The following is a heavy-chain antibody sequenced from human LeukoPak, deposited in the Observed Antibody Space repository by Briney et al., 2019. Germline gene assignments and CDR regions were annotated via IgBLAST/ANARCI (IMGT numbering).Heavy chain of an antibody. CDR1: GYSFTSYW. Sequence: GESLKISCKGTGYSFTSYWIGWVRQLPGKGLEWMGIIYPGDSDTRYSPSFQGQVTISADKSISTAYLQWSSLKASDTAMYYCASGGRLANLPFDYWGQGTLVTVSS. CDR2: IYPGDSDT. J-gene: IGHJ4*02. D-gene: IGHD3-16*01. CDR3: ASGGRLANLPFDY. V-gene: IGHV5-51*01.